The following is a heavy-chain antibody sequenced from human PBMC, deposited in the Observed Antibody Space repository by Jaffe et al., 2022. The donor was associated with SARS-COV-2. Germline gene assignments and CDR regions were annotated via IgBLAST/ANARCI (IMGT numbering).Heavy chain of an antibody. CDR2: ISYDGSNK. CDR3: AKVLTTINYYYGMDV. Sequence: QVQLVESGGGVVQPGRSLRLSCAASGFTFSSYGMHWVRQAPGKGLEWVAVISYDGSNKYYADSVKGRFTISRDNSKNTLYLQMNSLRAEDTAVYYCAKVLTTINYYYGMDVWGQGTTVTVSS. J-gene: IGHJ6*02. CDR1: GFTFSSYG. D-gene: IGHD4-17*01. V-gene: IGHV3-30*18.